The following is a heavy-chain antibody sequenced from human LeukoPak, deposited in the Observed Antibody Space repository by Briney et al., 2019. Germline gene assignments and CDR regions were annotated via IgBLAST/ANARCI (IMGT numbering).Heavy chain of an antibody. V-gene: IGHV1-58*01. CDR1: GFTFTSSA. CDR3: AAVGLSSPLPVYYYYMDV. CDR2: IVVGSGNT. J-gene: IGHJ6*03. D-gene: IGHD4/OR15-4a*01. Sequence: SVKVSCKASGFTFTSSAVQWVRQARGQRLEWIGWIVVGSGNTNYAQKFQERVTITRDMSTSTAYMELSSLRSEDTAVYYCAAVGLSSPLPVYYYYMDVWGKGTTVTVSS.